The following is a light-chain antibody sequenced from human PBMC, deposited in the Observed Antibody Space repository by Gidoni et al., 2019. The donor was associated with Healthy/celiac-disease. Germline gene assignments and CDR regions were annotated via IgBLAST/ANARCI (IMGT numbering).Light chain of an antibody. CDR3: HHYYRSTWA. CDR1: QSVC. CDR2: CYS. V-gene: IGKV3-15*01. Sequence: TPSLSARASATLSCSASQSVCFAWSQHKQEPAPELMIFCYSTSDRGIPIRVRGSGSGSDSALTLTSRQPDDEAVYYCHHYYRSTWAFGPGTKVDIK. J-gene: IGKJ3*01.